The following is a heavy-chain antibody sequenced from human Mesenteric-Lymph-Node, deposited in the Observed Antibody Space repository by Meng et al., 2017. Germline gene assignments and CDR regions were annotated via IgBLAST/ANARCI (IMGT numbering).Heavy chain of an antibody. V-gene: IGHV4-39*07. CDR1: GGSISSSSYY. J-gene: IGHJ3*02. D-gene: IGHD6-19*01. CDR3: ARGLVPYSSGWYVDGEAFDI. Sequence: SETLSLTCTVSGGSISSSSYYWGWIRQPPGKGLEWIGSIYYSGSTYYNPSLKSRVTISVDTSKNQFSLKLSSVTATDTAVYYCARGLVPYSSGWYVDGEAFDIWGQGTMVTVSS. CDR2: IYYSGST.